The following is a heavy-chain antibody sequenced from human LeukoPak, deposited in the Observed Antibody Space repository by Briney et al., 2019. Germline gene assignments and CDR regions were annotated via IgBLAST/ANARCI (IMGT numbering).Heavy chain of an antibody. CDR3: ARDSVTATQIDY. J-gene: IGHJ4*02. CDR1: GFTFSNYY. D-gene: IGHD2-21*02. CDR2: INLSFSVT. Sequence: AGGSLRLSCVASGFTFSNYYMHWVRQAPGQGLEWMGMINLSFSVTSYAQKFQDRVTMTRDTSTSTVYMELNRLRSEDTAVYYCARDSVTATQIDYWGQGTLVTVS. V-gene: IGHV1-46*01.